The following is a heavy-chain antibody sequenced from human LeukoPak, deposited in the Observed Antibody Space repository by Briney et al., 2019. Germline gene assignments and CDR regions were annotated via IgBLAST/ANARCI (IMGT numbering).Heavy chain of an antibody. J-gene: IGHJ4*02. D-gene: IGHD3-16*01. CDR3: AREGLGELSLDC. Sequence: ASVKVSCKSFGYTFSTYGISWLRQAPGQGLEWMGWISTDNGDTTHAQKFQGRVSMTTDTSTGTAYMELGSLRSDGTVVYYCAREGLGELSLDCWGQGTLVTVSS. CDR1: GYTFSTYG. CDR2: ISTDNGDT. V-gene: IGHV1-18*01.